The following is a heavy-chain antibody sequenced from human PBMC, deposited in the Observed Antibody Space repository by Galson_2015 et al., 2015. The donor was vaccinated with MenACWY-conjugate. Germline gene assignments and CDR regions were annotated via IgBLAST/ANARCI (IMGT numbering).Heavy chain of an antibody. D-gene: IGHD2-2*01. CDR3: AREIVVTPAASWGDYYYGMDV. CDR1: GYTFTSYA. Sequence: SVKVSCKASGYTFTSYAMNWVRQAPGQGLEWLGWINAGNGNTKYSQKFQGRVTITSDTSASTAYMELSSLRSEDTAVYYCAREIVVTPAASWGDYYYGMDVRGQGTTVTVSS. V-gene: IGHV1-3*01. CDR2: INAGNGNT. J-gene: IGHJ6*02.